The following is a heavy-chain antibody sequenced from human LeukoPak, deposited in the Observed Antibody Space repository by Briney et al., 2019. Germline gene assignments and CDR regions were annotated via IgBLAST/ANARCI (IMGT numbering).Heavy chain of an antibody. J-gene: IGHJ4*02. CDR3: AHSSDDILTGYYWL. CDR2: IYWDDDK. D-gene: IGHD3-9*01. CDR1: GFSLSTRGVG. V-gene: IGHV2-5*02. Sequence: SGPTLVNPTQILTLTCTFSGFSLSTRGVGVGWIRQPPAQALERLALIYWDDDKRYSPSLKSRLTITKITSKNQVVLTMTNMDPVDTATYYCAHSSDDILTGYYWLWGQGTLVTVSS.